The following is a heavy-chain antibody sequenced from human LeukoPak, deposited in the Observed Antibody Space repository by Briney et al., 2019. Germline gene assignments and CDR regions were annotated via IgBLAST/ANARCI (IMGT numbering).Heavy chain of an antibody. V-gene: IGHV4-59*01. D-gene: IGHD5/OR15-5a*01. CDR3: AGSTSWEAFDI. CDR1: GGSYSSYY. CDR2: IYYSGST. J-gene: IGHJ3*02. Sequence: SETLSLTCTVSGGSYSSYYWSWIRQPPGKGLEWIGYIYYSGSTNYNPSLKSRVTLSVDTSKNQFSLKLTSVTAADTAVYYCAGSTSWEAFDIWGQGTMVTVSS.